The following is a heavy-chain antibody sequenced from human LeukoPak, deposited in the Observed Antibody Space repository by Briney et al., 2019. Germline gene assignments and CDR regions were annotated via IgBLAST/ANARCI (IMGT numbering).Heavy chain of an antibody. CDR3: ARVKRDGYKLDY. D-gene: IGHD5-24*01. CDR2: IYYSGST. J-gene: IGHJ4*02. CDR1: GGSISSYY. Sequence: SETLSLTCTVSGGSISSYYWSWIRQPPGKGLEWIGYIYYSGSTNYNPSLKSRVTISVDTSKNQLSLKLSSVTAADTAVYYCARVKRDGYKLDYWGQGTLVTVSS. V-gene: IGHV4-59*01.